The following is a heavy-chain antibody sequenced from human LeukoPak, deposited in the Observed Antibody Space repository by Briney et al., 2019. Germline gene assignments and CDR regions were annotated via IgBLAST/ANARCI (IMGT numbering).Heavy chain of an antibody. Sequence: SETLSLTCTVSGGSISSSSYYWGWIRQPPEKGLEWIGTIYYSGSTYYNPSLRSRVTISVDTSENQFSLKLSSVTAADTAVYYCASTRANYGSGIQERKRQEGRIAVDYWGQGTLVTVSS. V-gene: IGHV4-39*07. D-gene: IGHD3-10*01. J-gene: IGHJ4*02. CDR1: GGSISSSSYY. CDR3: ASTRANYGSGIQERKRQEGRIAVDY. CDR2: IYYSGST.